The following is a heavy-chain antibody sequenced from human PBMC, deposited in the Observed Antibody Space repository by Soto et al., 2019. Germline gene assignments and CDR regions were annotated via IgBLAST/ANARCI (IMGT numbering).Heavy chain of an antibody. J-gene: IGHJ4*02. V-gene: IGHV3-53*01. CDR3: ARARGGKQSSATVFAI. CDR1: CRTVINRG. CDR2: IYSAGST. D-gene: IGHD6-25*01. Sequence: PLGPLIHSWRAVCRTVINRGVRWVSQTQGRGLQWVSVIYSAGSTYYANSVKGRFTISRDISTNMVYLQMSSLTDEDTAVYYCARARGGKQSSATVFAIWGQRALVP.